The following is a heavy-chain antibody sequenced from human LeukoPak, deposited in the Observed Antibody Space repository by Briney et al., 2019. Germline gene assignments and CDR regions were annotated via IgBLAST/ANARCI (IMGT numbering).Heavy chain of an antibody. CDR3: AELGITMIGGV. CDR2: ISSSSTYI. V-gene: IGHV3-21*01. J-gene: IGHJ6*04. D-gene: IGHD3-10*02. Sequence: GGSLRLSCAASGFTFSSYTMNWVRQAPGKGLEWVSSISSSSTYIYYADSVKGRFTISRDNAKNSLYLQMNSLRAEDTAVYYCAELGITMIGGVWGKGTTVTISS. CDR1: GFTFSSYT.